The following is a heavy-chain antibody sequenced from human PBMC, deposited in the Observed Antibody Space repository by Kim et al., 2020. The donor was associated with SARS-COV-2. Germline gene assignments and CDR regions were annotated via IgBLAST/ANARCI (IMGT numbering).Heavy chain of an antibody. CDR1: GFTFSDYY. Sequence: GGSLRLSCAASGFTFSDYYMSWIRQAPGKGLEWVSYISSSGSTIYYADSVKGRFTISRDNAKNSLYLQMNSLRAEDTAVYYCARAVLDYYGSGSYYDNPPNWGQGTLVTVSS. V-gene: IGHV3-11*04. CDR2: ISSSGSTI. D-gene: IGHD3-10*01. CDR3: ARAVLDYYGSGSYYDNPPN. J-gene: IGHJ4*02.